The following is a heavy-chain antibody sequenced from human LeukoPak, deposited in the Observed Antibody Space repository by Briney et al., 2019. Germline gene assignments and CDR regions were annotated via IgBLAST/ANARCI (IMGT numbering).Heavy chain of an antibody. V-gene: IGHV3-30*02. CDR1: GFTFSSYG. D-gene: IGHD6-13*01. CDR2: IRYDGSNK. CDR3: AKDIYSSSWYYFDY. Sequence: GGSLRLSCAASGFTFSSYGMHWVRQAPGKGLEWVAFIRYDGSNKYYADSVKGRFTISRDKSKNTLYLQMNSLRAEDTAVYYCAKDIYSSSWYYFDYWGQGTLVTVSS. J-gene: IGHJ4*02.